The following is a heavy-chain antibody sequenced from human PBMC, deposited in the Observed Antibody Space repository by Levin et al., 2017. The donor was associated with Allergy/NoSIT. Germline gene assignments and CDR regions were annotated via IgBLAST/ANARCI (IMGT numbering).Heavy chain of an antibody. CDR2: INPNSGGT. V-gene: IGHV1-2*02. CDR3: ARGGPVAGTSYYYYYYMDV. CDR1: GYTFTGYY. Sequence: ASVKVSCKASGYTFTGYYMHWVRQAPGQGLEWMGWINPNSGGTNSAQKFQGRVTMTRDTSISTAYMELSGLKSDDTAVYYCARGGPVAGTSYYYYYYMDVWGKGTTVTVSS. J-gene: IGHJ6*03. D-gene: IGHD6-19*01.